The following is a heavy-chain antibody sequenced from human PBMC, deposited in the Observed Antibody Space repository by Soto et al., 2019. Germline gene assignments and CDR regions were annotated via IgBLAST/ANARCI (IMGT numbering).Heavy chain of an antibody. D-gene: IGHD3-22*01. CDR2: IIPILGIA. CDR1: GGTFSSYT. Sequence: QVQLVQSGAEVKKPGSSVKVSCKASGGTFSSYTISWVRQAPGQGLEWMGRIIPILGIANYAQKFRGRVTNTADKSTSRAYMELSSLRSEDAGVYYCAREGDNSVLAGWGQGTLVAVSS. CDR3: AREGDNSVLAG. V-gene: IGHV1-69*08. J-gene: IGHJ4*02.